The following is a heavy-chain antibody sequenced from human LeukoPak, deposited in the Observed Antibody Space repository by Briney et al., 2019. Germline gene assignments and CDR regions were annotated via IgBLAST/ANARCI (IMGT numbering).Heavy chain of an antibody. CDR3: ARDNSVRDEAWWFNP. CDR1: GGTFSSYA. J-gene: IGHJ5*02. V-gene: IGHV1-69*05. D-gene: IGHD5-24*01. CDR2: ISPSGGST. Sequence: GASVKVSCKASGGTFSSYAISWVGQAPGQGLDGMGGISPSGGSTIYAQKFKGRVTLTRDMSTSTDYLELSSLRSEDTAVYYCARDNSVRDEAWWFNPWGQGTLVTVSS.